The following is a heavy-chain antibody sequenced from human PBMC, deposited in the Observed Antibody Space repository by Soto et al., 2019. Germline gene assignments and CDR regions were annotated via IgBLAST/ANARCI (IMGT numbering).Heavy chain of an antibody. D-gene: IGHD2-2*01. Sequence: EVQLVESGGGLVQPGGSLRLSCAASGFTVSSNYMSWVRQAPGKGLDWVSLIVGGSTYYADSVKGRFTISRDNSKTTLSLQMNSLTAEDTAVYYGVRGEVRPRFDYWGQGTLVTVSS. CDR3: VRGEVRPRFDY. CDR1: GFTVSSNY. V-gene: IGHV3-66*01. CDR2: IVGGST. J-gene: IGHJ4*02.